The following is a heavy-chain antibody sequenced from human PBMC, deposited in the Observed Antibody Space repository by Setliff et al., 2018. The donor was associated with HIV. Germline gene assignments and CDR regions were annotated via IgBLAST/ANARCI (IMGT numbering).Heavy chain of an antibody. D-gene: IGHD6-19*01. CDR3: ARPRRVRSRAWYWFDI. CDR2: IYQSGSI. CDR1: GYSINSGFS. J-gene: IGHJ5*02. V-gene: IGHV4-38-2*01. Sequence: PSETLSLTCAASGYSINSGFSRAWIRQPPGQGPQCSGSIYQSGSIYYNPSLQSRVTISVDSSKNQFSLNLVSVTAADPAVYYCARPRRVRSRAWYWFDIWGQGNLVTVSS.